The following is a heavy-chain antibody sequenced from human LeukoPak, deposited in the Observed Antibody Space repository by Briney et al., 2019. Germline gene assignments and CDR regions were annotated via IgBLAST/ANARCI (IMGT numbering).Heavy chain of an antibody. D-gene: IGHD1-26*01. J-gene: IGHJ3*02. CDR3: ARGIVGATYRAFDI. Sequence: SVKVSCKASGGTFSSYAISWVRQAPGQGLEWMGGIIPIFGTANYAQKFQGRVTITTDESTSTAYMELSSLRSEDTAVYYCARGIVGATYRAFDIWGQGTMVTVSS. CDR2: IIPIFGTA. CDR1: GGTFSSYA. V-gene: IGHV1-69*05.